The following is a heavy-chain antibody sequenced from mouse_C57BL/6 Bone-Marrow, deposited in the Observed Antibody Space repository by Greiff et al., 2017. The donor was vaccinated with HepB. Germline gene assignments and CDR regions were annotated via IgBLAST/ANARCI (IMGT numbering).Heavy chain of an antibody. CDR2: ISSGGSYT. J-gene: IGHJ3*01. Sequence: EVNVVESGGDLVKPGGSLKLSCAASGFTFSSYGMSWVRQTPDKRLEWVATISSGGSYTYYPDSVKGRFTISRDNAKNTLYLQMSSLKSEDTAMYYCARQGKNAYWGQGTLVTVSA. CDR1: GFTFSSYG. CDR3: ARQGKNAY. V-gene: IGHV5-6*01.